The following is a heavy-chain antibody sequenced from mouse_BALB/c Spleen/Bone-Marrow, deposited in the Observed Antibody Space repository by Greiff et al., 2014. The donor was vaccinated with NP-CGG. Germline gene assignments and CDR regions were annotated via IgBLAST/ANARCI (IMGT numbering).Heavy chain of an antibody. J-gene: IGHJ3*01. CDR1: GFNIKDTY. D-gene: IGHD2-14*01. V-gene: IGHV14-3*02. Sequence: EVQLQESGAELVKPGASVKLSCTAPGFNIKDTYMHWVKQKPEQGLEWIGRIDPANGNTKYDPKFQGKATITADTSSNTAYLQLSSLTSEDTAVYYCARGYDEGFAYWGQGTLVTVSA. CDR3: ARGYDEGFAY. CDR2: IDPANGNT.